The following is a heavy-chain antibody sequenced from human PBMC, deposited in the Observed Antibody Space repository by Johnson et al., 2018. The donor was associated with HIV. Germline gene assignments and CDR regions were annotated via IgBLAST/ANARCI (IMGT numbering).Heavy chain of an antibody. D-gene: IGHD3-16*01. CDR1: GFTVSASS. J-gene: IGHJ3*01. CDR2: IYTGDST. CDR3: AISIPRPGWGDA. V-gene: IGHV3-53*01. Sequence: VQLVESGGGLIQPGGSLRLSCAASGFTVSASSMIWVRQAPGAGLKWVSLIYTGDSTSYADSVKGRFTISTDTSKNTLYLQMNALRAEDTAVYYCAISIPRPGWGDA.